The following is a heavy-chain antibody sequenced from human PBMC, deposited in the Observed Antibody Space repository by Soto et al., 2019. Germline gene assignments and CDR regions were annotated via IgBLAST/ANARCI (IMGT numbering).Heavy chain of an antibody. CDR3: AKDYGEHEVFDI. CDR1: GFSFRSYG. J-gene: IGHJ3*02. V-gene: IGHV3-33*06. CDR2: IWADGRTT. D-gene: IGHD4-17*01. Sequence: QVQLVESGGGVVQPGGSLTLSCVASGFSFRSYGIHWVRQAPGKGLEWLAVIWADGRTTFYADSVKGRFTISRDNPRNTLYLQMNSLRVEDTAVFYCAKDYGEHEVFDIWGQGTVVSVSS.